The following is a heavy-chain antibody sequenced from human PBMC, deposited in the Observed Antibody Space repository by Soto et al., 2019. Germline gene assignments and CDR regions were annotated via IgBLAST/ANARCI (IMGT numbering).Heavy chain of an antibody. CDR1: GGSISSYY. CDR2: IYYSGST. V-gene: IGHV4-59*01. J-gene: IGHJ4*02. Sequence: PSETLSLTCAVSGGSISSYYWSWIRQPPGKGLEWIGYIYYSGSTNYNPSLKSRVTISVDTSKNQFSLKLSSVTAADTAVYYCAREGYSYVDYWGQGTLVTSPQ. CDR3: AREGYSYVDY. D-gene: IGHD5-18*01.